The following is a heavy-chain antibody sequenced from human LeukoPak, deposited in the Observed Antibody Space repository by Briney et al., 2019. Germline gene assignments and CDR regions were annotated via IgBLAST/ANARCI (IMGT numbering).Heavy chain of an antibody. V-gene: IGHV1-69*05. CDR1: GGTFSSYA. CDR3: ASPSFPSYGSQSQLDY. D-gene: IGHD3-10*01. CDR2: IIPIFGTA. Sequence: ASVKVSCKASGGTFSSYAISWVRQAPGQGLEWMGGIIPIFGTANYAQKFQGRVTITTDESTSTAYMELRSLRSDGTAVYYCASPSFPSYGSQSQLDYWGQGTLVTVSS. J-gene: IGHJ4*02.